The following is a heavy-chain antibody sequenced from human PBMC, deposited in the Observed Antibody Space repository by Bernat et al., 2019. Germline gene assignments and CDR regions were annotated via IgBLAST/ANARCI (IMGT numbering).Heavy chain of an antibody. D-gene: IGHD5-18*01. CDR2: ISSSSSYI. V-gene: IGHV3-21*01. Sequence: VPLVASGGGLVKPGGSLRLSCAASGFTFSSYSMNWVRQAPGKGLEWVSSISSSSSYIYYADSVKGRFTISRDNAKNSLYLQMNSLRAEDTAVYYCARSLRYSYGYWYFDLWGRGTLVTVSS. CDR3: ARSLRYSYGYWYFDL. CDR1: GFTFSSYS. J-gene: IGHJ2*01.